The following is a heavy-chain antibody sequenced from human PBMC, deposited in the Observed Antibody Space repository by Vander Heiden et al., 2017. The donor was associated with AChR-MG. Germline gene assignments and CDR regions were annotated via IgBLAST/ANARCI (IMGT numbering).Heavy chain of an antibody. Sequence: QVQLVESGGGVVQPGRSLRLSCAASGFTFSSYAMHWVRQAPGKGLEWVAVISYDGSNKYYADSVKGRFTISRDNSKNTLYLQMNSLRAEDTAVYYCARDGVTYYDYGWGSYRPFDYWGQGTLVTVSS. J-gene: IGHJ4*02. CDR2: ISYDGSNK. CDR1: GFTFSSYA. V-gene: IGHV3-30-3*01. CDR3: ARDGVTYYDYGWGSYRPFDY. D-gene: IGHD3-16*02.